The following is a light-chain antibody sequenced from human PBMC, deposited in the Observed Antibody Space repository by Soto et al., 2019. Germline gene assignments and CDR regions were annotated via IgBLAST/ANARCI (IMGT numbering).Light chain of an antibody. CDR1: SSAVGGYNY. V-gene: IGLV2-14*01. CDR3: ASSTSGSTPWV. J-gene: IGLJ3*02. Sequence: QSALTQPASVSGSPGQSITISCTGTSSAVGGYNYVSWYQQHPGKAPKLIIYEVTNRPSGVSNRFSGSKSGNTASLTISGLQSEDEADYYCASSTSGSTPWVFGGGTKLTVL. CDR2: EVT.